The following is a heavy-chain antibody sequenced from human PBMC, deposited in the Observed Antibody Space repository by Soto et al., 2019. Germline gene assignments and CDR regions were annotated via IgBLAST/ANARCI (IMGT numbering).Heavy chain of an antibody. CDR1: GDSIRSGEQY. CDR2: IYYSGST. Sequence: SETLSLTCTVSGDSIRSGEQYWSWIRQPPGKGLEWIGYIYYSGSTYYNPSLKSRVTLSVDTSKNQYSLKLSSVTAADTAVYYCAREHKYYGMDFWGQGTTVTVSS. V-gene: IGHV4-30-4*02. CDR3: AREHKYYGMDF. J-gene: IGHJ6*02.